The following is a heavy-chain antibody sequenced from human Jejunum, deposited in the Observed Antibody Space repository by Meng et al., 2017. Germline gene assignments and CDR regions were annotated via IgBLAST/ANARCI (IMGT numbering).Heavy chain of an antibody. Sequence: VRPSCTSPLTCASSGGSIMQPDWWRWVRQLPGKWLEWIGEISRSGRANYNPSLKGRVTIALDRSMNLFSLKLDSVTAADAAVYYCARDPRTNWASRFFDNWGQGTLVTVSS. CDR1: GGSIMQPDW. CDR3: ARDPRTNWASRFFDN. V-gene: IGHV4-4*02. D-gene: IGHD1/OR15-1a*01. CDR2: ISRSGRA. J-gene: IGHJ4*02.